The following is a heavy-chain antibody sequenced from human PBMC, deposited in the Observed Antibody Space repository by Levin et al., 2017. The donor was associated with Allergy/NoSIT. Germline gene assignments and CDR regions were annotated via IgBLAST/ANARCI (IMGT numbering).Heavy chain of an antibody. CDR3: ARAPWQQLVGLDY. D-gene: IGHD6-13*01. CDR2: INPNSGGT. J-gene: IGHJ4*02. CDR1: GYTFTGYY. Sequence: GESLKISCKASGYTFTGYYMHWVRQAPGQGLEWMGWINPNSGGTNYAQKFQGRVTMTRDTSISTAYMELSRLRSDDTAVYYCARAPWQQLVGLDYWGQGTLVTVSS. V-gene: IGHV1-2*02.